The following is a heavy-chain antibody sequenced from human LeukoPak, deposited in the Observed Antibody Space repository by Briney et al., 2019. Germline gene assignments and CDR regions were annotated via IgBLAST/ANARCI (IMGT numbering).Heavy chain of an antibody. D-gene: IGHD2/OR15-2a*01. V-gene: IGHV1-2*04. J-gene: IGHJ2*01. Sequence: ASVRVSCKASGYTITDYYLHCVRQAPGQGLEWMGWIIPNTGGTNYAQKFQDWVTMSSDTSISTAYMELSSLRSDDTAVYYCARGSPSYAQWHFDLWGRGTLVTVSS. CDR2: IIPNTGGT. CDR3: ARGSPSYAQWHFDL. CDR1: GYTITDYY.